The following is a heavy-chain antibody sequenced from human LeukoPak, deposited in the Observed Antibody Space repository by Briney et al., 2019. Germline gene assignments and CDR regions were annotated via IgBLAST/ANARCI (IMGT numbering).Heavy chain of an antibody. CDR1: GYTFGTHW. D-gene: IGHD3-16*01. J-gene: IGHJ5*02. V-gene: IGHV1-46*01. Sequence: APVKVSCKASGYTFGTHWMHWVRQAPGQGLEWMGIINPSGDFRSYAQKFKGRVTVTRDMSTRTVYMELSDLRPDDTAVYYCARDFSGEWEQVTGWWLDPWGQGTLVTVSS. CDR2: INPSGDFR. CDR3: ARDFSGEWEQVTGWWLDP.